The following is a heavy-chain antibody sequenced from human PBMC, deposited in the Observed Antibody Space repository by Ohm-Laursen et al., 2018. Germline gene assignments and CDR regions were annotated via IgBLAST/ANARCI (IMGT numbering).Heavy chain of an antibody. CDR2: VDPEDGET. CDR3: ARDLSEDTAMSVN. V-gene: IGHV1-69-2*01. D-gene: IGHD5-18*01. Sequence: ASVKVSCKVSGYTFTDYYMHWVQQAPGKGLEWMGLVDPEDGETIYAEKFQGRVTITADTSTDTAYMELSSLRSEDTAVYYCARDLSEDTAMSVNWGQGTLVTVSS. J-gene: IGHJ4*02. CDR1: GYTFTDYY.